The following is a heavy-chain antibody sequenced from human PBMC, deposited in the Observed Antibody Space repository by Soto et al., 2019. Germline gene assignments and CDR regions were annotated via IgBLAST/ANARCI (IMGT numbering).Heavy chain of an antibody. D-gene: IGHD5-18*01. V-gene: IGHV1-3*01. CDR2: INAGNGNT. CDR1: GYTFTSYA. J-gene: IGHJ4*02. Sequence: GASVKVSCKASGYTFTSYAMRWVRQAPGQRLEWMGWINAGNGNTKYSQKFQGRVTITRDTSASTDYMELSSLRSEDTAVYYCARDPGYSYGYNWGQGTLVTVSS. CDR3: ARDPGYSYGYN.